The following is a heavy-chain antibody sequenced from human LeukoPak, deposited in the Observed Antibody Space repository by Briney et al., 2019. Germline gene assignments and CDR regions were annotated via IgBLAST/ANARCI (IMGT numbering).Heavy chain of an antibody. CDR2: ISAYNGNT. CDR3: ARDRYSGYPWDY. CDR1: GYTFTSYG. J-gene: IGHJ4*02. V-gene: IGHV1-18*01. Sequence: ASVNVSCKASGYTFTSYGISWVRQAPGHGLEWMGWISAYNGNTNYAQKLQGRVTMTTDTSTSTAYMELRSLRSDDTAVYYCARDRYSGYPWDYWGQGTLVTVSS. D-gene: IGHD5-12*01.